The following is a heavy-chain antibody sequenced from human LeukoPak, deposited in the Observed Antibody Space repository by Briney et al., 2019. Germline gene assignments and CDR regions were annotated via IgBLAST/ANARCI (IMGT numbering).Heavy chain of an antibody. V-gene: IGHV3-23*01. D-gene: IGHD1-1*01. J-gene: IGHJ4*02. CDR3: AKLRTGTATNFDY. CDR2: LSAAGGST. Sequence: GGSLRLSCAASGFTSSSYAMSWVRQAPGKGLEWVSTLSAAGGSTYYADSVKGRFTISRDNSKSTLYVEMNSLRADDTAVYYCAKLRTGTATNFDYWGQGTQVTVSS. CDR1: GFTSSSYA.